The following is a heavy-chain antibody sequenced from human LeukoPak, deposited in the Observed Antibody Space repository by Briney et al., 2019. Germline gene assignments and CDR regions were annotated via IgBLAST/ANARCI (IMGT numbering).Heavy chain of an antibody. D-gene: IGHD6-25*01. Sequence: SETLSLTCAVDGDSLIGYYWTWIHQPPGKGLEWIAEINHRGSTSYNPSLKSRITISVDTSKNQFSLKLNSVTAADTAVYYCARVNYRSGWTVKKLDYWGQGTLVTVSS. CDR2: INHRGST. J-gene: IGHJ4*02. CDR1: GDSLIGYY. V-gene: IGHV4-34*01. CDR3: ARVNYRSGWTVKKLDY.